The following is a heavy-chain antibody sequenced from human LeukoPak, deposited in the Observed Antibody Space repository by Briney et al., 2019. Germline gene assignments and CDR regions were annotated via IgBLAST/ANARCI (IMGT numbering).Heavy chain of an antibody. J-gene: IGHJ4*02. V-gene: IGHV1-18*01. CDR2: ISAYNGNT. D-gene: IGHD3-3*01. CDR1: GYTFTSYG. Sequence: ASVKVSCKASGYTFTSYGISWVRQAPGQGLEWMGWISAYNGNTNYAQKLQGRVTMTTDTSTSTAYMELRSLRSDDTAVYYCARVQSNGDDFWSGYYYFDYWGQGTLVTVSS. CDR3: ARVQSNGDDFWSGYYYFDY.